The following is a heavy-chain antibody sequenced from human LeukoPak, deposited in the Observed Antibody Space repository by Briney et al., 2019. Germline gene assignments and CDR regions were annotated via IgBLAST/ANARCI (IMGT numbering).Heavy chain of an antibody. CDR2: IQHSGNI. CDR3: ARNYESGYSIGP. V-gene: IGHV4-4*02. Sequence: SETLSLTCAVSGGSINSIYWWSWVRQPPGKGLEWIGEIQHSGNINYNLSLKSRVTISVDKSKNQFSLTVTSVTAADTAIYYCARNYESGYSIGPWGQGTLVTVSS. J-gene: IGHJ5*02. CDR1: GGSINSIYW. D-gene: IGHD3-3*01.